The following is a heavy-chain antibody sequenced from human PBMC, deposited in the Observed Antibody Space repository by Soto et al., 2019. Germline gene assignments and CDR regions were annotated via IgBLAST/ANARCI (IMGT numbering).Heavy chain of an antibody. CDR3: AKDKPSSGWYGTMDV. Sequence: PGGSLRLSCAASGFAFSSYAMSWVRQAPGKGLEWVSAISGSGGSTYYADSVKGRFTISRDNSKNTLYLQMNSLRAEDTAVYYCAKDKPSSGWYGTMDVWGKGTTVTVSS. CDR1: GFAFSSYA. CDR2: ISGSGGST. V-gene: IGHV3-23*01. J-gene: IGHJ6*03. D-gene: IGHD6-19*01.